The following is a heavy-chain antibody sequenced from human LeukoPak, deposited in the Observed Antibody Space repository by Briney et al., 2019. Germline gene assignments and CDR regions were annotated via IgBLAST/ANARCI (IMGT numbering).Heavy chain of an antibody. CDR3: AKEAYDSSGYYYVQGDYFDY. V-gene: IGHV3-30*02. Sequence: GGSLRLSCAASGFTFSSYGMHWVRQAPGKGLEWVAFIRYDGSNKYYADSVKGRFTISRDNSKNTLYLQMNSLRAEDTAVYYCAKEAYDSSGYYYVQGDYFDYWGQGTLVTVSS. D-gene: IGHD3-22*01. CDR2: IRYDGSNK. J-gene: IGHJ4*02. CDR1: GFTFSSYG.